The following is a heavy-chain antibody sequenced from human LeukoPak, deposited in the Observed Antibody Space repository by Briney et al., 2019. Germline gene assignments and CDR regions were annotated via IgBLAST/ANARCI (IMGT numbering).Heavy chain of an antibody. J-gene: IGHJ3*02. Sequence: SETLSLTCTVSGGSISSYYWSWIRQPAGKGLEWIGRIYTSGSTNYNPSLKSRVTMSVDTSKNQFSLKLSSVTAADTAVYYCARAGCSSTSCYTDDAFDIWGQGTMVTVSS. CDR2: IYTSGST. CDR1: GGSISSYY. CDR3: ARAGCSSTSCYTDDAFDI. D-gene: IGHD2-2*02. V-gene: IGHV4-4*07.